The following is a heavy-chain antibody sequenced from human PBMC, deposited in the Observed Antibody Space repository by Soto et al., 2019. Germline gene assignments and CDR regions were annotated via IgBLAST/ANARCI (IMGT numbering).Heavy chain of an antibody. J-gene: IGHJ4*02. D-gene: IGHD3-9*01. CDR1: GSTFSKSW. V-gene: IGHV3-7*03. CDR3: VRDNSLTY. Sequence: PLGGSLRLSCAAPGSTFSKSWMNWVRQAPGKGLEWVASIKPDGSSQSYVDSVKGRFVISRDNAKNSLYLQMDSLRADDTAVYYCVRDNSLTYWGQGALVTVSS. CDR2: IKPDGSSQ.